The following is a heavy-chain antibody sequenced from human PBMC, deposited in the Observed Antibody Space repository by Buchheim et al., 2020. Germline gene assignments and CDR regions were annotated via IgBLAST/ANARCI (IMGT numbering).Heavy chain of an antibody. D-gene: IGHD3-3*01. CDR2: ISSSSSYI. CDR3: ARDKSWVTIFGVVHFDY. CDR1: GFTFSSYS. J-gene: IGHJ4*02. V-gene: IGHV3-21*01. Sequence: EVQLVESGGGLVKPGGSLRLSCAASGFTFSSYSMNWVRQAPGKGLEWVSSISSSSSYIYYADSVKGRFTISRDNAKNSLYLQMNSLRAEDTAVYYCARDKSWVTIFGVVHFDYWGQGTL.